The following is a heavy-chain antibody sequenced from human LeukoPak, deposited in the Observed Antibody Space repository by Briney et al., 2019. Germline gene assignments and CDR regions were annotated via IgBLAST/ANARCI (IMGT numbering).Heavy chain of an antibody. CDR2: IYPGDSDT. CDR1: GYSFTSYW. D-gene: IGHD3-3*01. V-gene: IGHV5-51*01. Sequence: GESLKISCKGSGYSFTSYWIGWVRQMPGKGLEWMGIIYPGDSDTRYSPSFQGQVTISADKSISTAYLQWSSLKASDTATYYCARHPQGRLGVVYNWFDPWGQGTLVTVSS. J-gene: IGHJ5*02. CDR3: ARHPQGRLGVVYNWFDP.